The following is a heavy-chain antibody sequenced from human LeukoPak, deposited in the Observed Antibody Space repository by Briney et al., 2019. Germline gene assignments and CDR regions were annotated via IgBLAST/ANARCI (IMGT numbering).Heavy chain of an antibody. Sequence: SQTLSLTCTVSGGSISSGDYYWSWIRQPPGKGLEWIGYIYYSGSTYYNPSLKSRVTISVDTSKNQFSLKLSSVTAADTAVYCCARVLGDRPAPVDYWGQGTLVTVSS. D-gene: IGHD4-17*01. CDR3: ARVLGDRPAPVDY. J-gene: IGHJ4*02. CDR2: IYYSGST. V-gene: IGHV4-30-4*01. CDR1: GGSISSGDYY.